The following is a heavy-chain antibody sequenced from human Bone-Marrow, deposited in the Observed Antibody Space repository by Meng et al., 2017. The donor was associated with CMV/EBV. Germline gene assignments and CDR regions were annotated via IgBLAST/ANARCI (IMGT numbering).Heavy chain of an antibody. D-gene: IGHD2-2*02. CDR3: AYQLLYSGYFDL. J-gene: IGHJ2*01. Sequence: TVSGGNVRSGSKEGRWIRQRKGKGLEWNGNINKRGRKKNKQTIKSRVNISVDTSKNQYSLKLSFVTAADTAVYYCAYQLLYSGYFDLWGRGTLVTVSS. V-gene: IGHV4-61*01. CDR1: GGNVRSGSKE. CDR2: INKRGRK.